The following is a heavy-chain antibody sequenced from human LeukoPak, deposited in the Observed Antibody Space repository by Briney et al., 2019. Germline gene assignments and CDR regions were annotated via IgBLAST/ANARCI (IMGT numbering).Heavy chain of an antibody. D-gene: IGHD3-9*01. J-gene: IGHJ3*02. CDR1: GYAFTSYY. CDR2: INPSGGST. Sequence: GASVKVSCKASGYAFTSYYMHWVRQAPGQGLEWMEIINPSGGSTSYAQKFQGRVTMTRDTSTSTVYMELSSLRSEDTAVYYCARGGDILTGYLTDAFDIWGQGTMVTISS. V-gene: IGHV1-46*01. CDR3: ARGGDILTGYLTDAFDI.